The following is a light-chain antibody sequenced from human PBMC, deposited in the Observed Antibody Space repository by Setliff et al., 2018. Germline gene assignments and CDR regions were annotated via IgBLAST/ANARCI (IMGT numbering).Light chain of an antibody. V-gene: IGLV1-44*01. CDR1: SSNIGSNT. CDR3: AAWDDSLNGEV. CDR2: RNN. Sequence: QSVLTQPPSASGTPGQRVTISCSGSSSNIGSNTVNWYQQLPGTDPKLLIYRNNQRPSGVPDRFSGSKSGTSASLAISGLQSEDEADYYCAAWDDSLNGEVFGTGTKVTVL. J-gene: IGLJ1*01.